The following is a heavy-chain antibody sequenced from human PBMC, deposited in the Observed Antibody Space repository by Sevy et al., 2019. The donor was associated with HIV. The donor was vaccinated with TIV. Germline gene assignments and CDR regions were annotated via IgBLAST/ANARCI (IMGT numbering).Heavy chain of an antibody. CDR1: GFTFSSYG. J-gene: IGHJ6*02. CDR2: IWNDRTNK. V-gene: IGHV3-33*01. CDR3: ARDGSSLDYSNYDEVYYYGMDV. Sequence: GGSLRLSCVASGFTFSSYGMHWVRQAPGKGLEWVAVIWNDRTNKNYADSVKGRFTISRDNSKNTLYLQMNSLRAEDTAVYYCARDGSSLDYSNYDEVYYYGMDVWGQGTTVTVSS. D-gene: IGHD4-4*01.